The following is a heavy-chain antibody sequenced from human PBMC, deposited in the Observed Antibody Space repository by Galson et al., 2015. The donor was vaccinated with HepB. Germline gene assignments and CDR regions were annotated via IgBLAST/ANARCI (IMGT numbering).Heavy chain of an antibody. CDR2: IYYSGST. Sequence: ETLSLTCTVSGGSISSSSYYWGWIRQPPGKGLEWIGSIYYSGSTYYNPSLKSRVTISVDTSKNQFSLKLSSVTAADTAVYYCARLSAKAGATMVDYWGQGTLVTVSS. D-gene: IGHD1-26*01. CDR1: GGSISSSSYY. J-gene: IGHJ4*02. V-gene: IGHV4-39*01. CDR3: ARLSAKAGATMVDY.